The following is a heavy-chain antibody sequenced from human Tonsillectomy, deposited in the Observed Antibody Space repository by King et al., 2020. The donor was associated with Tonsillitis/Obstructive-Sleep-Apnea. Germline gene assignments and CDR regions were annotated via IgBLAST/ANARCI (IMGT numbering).Heavy chain of an antibody. V-gene: IGHV5-51*01. J-gene: IGHJ6*03. CDR1: GYSFTSYW. CDR3: ARRGVTGYYYYYYMDV. D-gene: IGHD2-21*02. Sequence: QLVQSGAEVKKPGESLKISCKGSGYSFTSYWIGWVRQMPGKGLEWMGFIYPGDSVTRYSPSFQGQVTISVDKSISTAYPQWSSRKASDTAIYYCARRGVTGYYYYYYMDVWGKGTTVTVSS. CDR2: IYPGDSVT.